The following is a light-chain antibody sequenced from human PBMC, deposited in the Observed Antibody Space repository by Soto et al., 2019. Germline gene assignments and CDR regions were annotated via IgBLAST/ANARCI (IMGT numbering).Light chain of an antibody. CDR3: QKYNSAPLT. V-gene: IGKV1-27*01. CDR1: QGIAPY. CDR2: ATS. J-gene: IGKJ4*01. Sequence: DVQMTQSPSSLSAFVGDRVTITCRASQGIAPYLAWFQQKPGKVPKLLIYATSTLQSGVPSQFSGSGSGTDFTLTINSLQPEDVGTYYGQKYNSAPLTFGGGTKVEIK.